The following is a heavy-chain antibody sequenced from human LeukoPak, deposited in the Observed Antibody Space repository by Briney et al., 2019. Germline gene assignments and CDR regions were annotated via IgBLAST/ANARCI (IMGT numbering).Heavy chain of an antibody. J-gene: IGHJ6*03. Sequence: ASVKVSCKASGYTFTSYYMHWVRQAPGQGLEWMGIINPSGGSTSYAQKFQGRVTMTRDTSTSTAYMELRSLRSDDTAVYYCARDSRHGGYYYYMDVWGKGTTVTVSS. CDR3: ARDSRHGGYYYYMDV. V-gene: IGHV1-46*01. D-gene: IGHD3-10*01. CDR2: INPSGGST. CDR1: GYTFTSYY.